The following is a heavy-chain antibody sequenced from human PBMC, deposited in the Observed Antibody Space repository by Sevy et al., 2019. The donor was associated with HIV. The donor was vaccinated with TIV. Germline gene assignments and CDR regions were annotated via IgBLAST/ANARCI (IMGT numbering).Heavy chain of an antibody. D-gene: IGHD1-26*01. Sequence: SETLSLTCTVSSGSITSLYWNWIRQPPGKGLEWIANIFYNGHINYNPSPKSRVTLSLDTSKNRFSLRLSSVTAADTAMYYCAGENAWGRGYSWGQGTLVTVSS. J-gene: IGHJ4*02. CDR3: AGENAWGRGYS. V-gene: IGHV4-59*08. CDR2: IFYNGHI. CDR1: SGSITSLY.